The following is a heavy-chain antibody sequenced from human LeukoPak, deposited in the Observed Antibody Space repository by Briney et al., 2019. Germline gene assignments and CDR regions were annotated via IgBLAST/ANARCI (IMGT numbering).Heavy chain of an antibody. D-gene: IGHD6-13*01. CDR3: ARDRAAAGMGNGMDV. J-gene: IGHJ6*02. CDR2: IWYDGSNK. V-gene: IGHV3-33*01. CDR1: GFTFSSYG. Sequence: PGRSLRLSCAASGFTFSSYGMHWVRQAPGKGLEWVAVIWYDGSNKYYGDSVKGRVTISRDNSKNTLYLQMNSLRAEDTAVYYCARDRAAAGMGNGMDVWGQGTTVTVSS.